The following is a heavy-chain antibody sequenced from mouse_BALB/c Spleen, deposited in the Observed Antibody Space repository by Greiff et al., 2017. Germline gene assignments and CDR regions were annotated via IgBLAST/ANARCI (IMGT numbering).Heavy chain of an antibody. Sequence: VQRVESGAELVRSGASVKLSCTASGFNIKDYYMHWVKQRPGHGLEWIGDIYPGGGYTNYNEKFKGKATLTADTSSSTAYMQLSSLTSEDSAIYYCERARYDSYGDDFDYWGQGTTLTVSS. D-gene: IGHD2-14*01. CDR1: GFNIKDYY. V-gene: IGHV1-63*02. J-gene: IGHJ2*01. CDR2: IYPGGGYT. CDR3: ERARYDSYGDDFDY.